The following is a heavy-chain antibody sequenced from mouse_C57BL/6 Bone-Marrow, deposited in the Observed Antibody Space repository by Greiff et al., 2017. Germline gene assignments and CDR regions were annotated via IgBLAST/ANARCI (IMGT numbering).Heavy chain of an antibody. V-gene: IGHV6-3*01. CDR2: IRLKSDNYAT. Sequence: EVKLLESGGGLVQPGGSMKLSCVASGFTFSNYWMNWVRQSPEKGLEWVAQIRLKSDNYATHYAESVKGRFTISRDDSKSSVYRQMNNLRAEDTGIYYCSSLAYWGQGTLVTVSA. J-gene: IGHJ3*01. CDR3: SSLAY. CDR1: GFTFSNYW.